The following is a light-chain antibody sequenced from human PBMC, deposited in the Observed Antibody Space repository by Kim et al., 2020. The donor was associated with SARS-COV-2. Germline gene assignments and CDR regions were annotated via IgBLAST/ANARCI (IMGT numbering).Light chain of an antibody. V-gene: IGKV3-15*01. CDR1: QNVGGN. Sequence: ETLLTQSPATVSVSPGEGATLSCRASQNVGGNLAWYQQKPGQAPRLLIYYASSRATGVPARFRGSGSGTHFTLTITSLQSEDFAVYYCNQYKDWAKTFGQGAKVEIK. CDR2: YAS. CDR3: NQYKDWAKT. J-gene: IGKJ1*01.